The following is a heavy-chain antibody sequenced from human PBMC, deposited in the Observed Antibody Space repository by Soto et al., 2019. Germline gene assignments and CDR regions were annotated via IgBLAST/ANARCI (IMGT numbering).Heavy chain of an antibody. CDR1: GFTFSSYA. J-gene: IGHJ4*02. V-gene: IGHV3-23*01. Sequence: EVQLLESGGGLVQPGGSLRLSCAASGFTFSSYAMSWVRQAPGKGLEWVSAISGSGGSTYYADSVKGRFTTSRDNSKNTLYLQMNSLRAEDTAVYYCAKIPHSGYYYSPFDYWGQGTLVTVSS. CDR3: AKIPHSGYYYSPFDY. CDR2: ISGSGGST. D-gene: IGHD3-22*01.